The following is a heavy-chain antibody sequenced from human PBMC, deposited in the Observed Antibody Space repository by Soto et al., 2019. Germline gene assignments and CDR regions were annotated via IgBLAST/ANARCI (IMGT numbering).Heavy chain of an antibody. CDR3: AIRYCSSTSCYTYYYYGMDV. D-gene: IGHD2-2*02. CDR2: IIPIFGTA. J-gene: IGHJ6*02. CDR1: GGTFSSYA. Sequence: SVKVSCKASGGTFSSYAISWVRQAPGQGLEWMGGIIPIFGTANYAQKFQGRVTIAADKSTSTAYMELSSLRSEGTAVYYCAIRYCSSTSCYTYYYYGMDVWGQGTTVTVSS. V-gene: IGHV1-69*06.